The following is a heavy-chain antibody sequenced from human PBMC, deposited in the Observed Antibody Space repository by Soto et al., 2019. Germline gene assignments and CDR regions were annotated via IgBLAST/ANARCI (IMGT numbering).Heavy chain of an antibody. J-gene: IGHJ5*02. V-gene: IGHV4-38-2*02. CDR2: IYHSGST. D-gene: IGHD3-16*01. CDR1: GYSISSGYY. CDR3: ARDLLMSGAWFDP. Sequence: SETLSLTCGVSGYSISSGYYWGCIRQPPGKGLEWIGSIYHSGSTYYNPSLKSRVTISVGTSKNQFSLKLSSVTAADTAVYYCARDLLMSGAWFDPWGQGTLVTVSS.